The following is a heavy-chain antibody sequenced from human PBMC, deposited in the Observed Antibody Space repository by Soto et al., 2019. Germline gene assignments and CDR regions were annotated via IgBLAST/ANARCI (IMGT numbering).Heavy chain of an antibody. Sequence: PSETLSLTCTVSGGSISSGGYYWSWIRQHPGKGLEWIGYIYYSGSTYYNPSLKSRVTISVDTSKNQFSLRLSSVTAADTAVYYCARDNALRYCTNGVCYSGRWFDPWGQATLVTVSS. CDR3: ARDNALRYCTNGVCYSGRWFDP. J-gene: IGHJ5*02. D-gene: IGHD2-8*01. V-gene: IGHV4-31*03. CDR2: IYYSGST. CDR1: GGSISSGGYY.